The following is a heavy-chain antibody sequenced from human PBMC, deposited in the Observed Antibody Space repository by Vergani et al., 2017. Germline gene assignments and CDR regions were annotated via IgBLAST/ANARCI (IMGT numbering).Heavy chain of an antibody. J-gene: IGHJ4*02. CDR3: ARVEIPDYDILTGHDY. CDR2: SNAGNGNT. Sequence: QVQLVQSGAEVKKPGASVKVSCKASGYTFTGYYMHWVRQAPGQRLEWMGWSNAGNGNTKYSQEFQGRVTITRDTSASTAYMELSSLRSEDTAVYYCARVEIPDYDILTGHDYWGQGTLVTVSS. V-gene: IGHV1-3*02. CDR1: GYTFTGYY. D-gene: IGHD3-9*01.